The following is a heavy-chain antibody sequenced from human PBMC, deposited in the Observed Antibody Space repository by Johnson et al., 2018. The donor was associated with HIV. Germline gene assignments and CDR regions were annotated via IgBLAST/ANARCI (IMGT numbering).Heavy chain of an antibody. CDR2: INSDGSST. J-gene: IGHJ3*01. CDR3: ARGSRYTYDNDDAYLLHAFDF. Sequence: EVQLVEFGGDMVQPGRSLRLSCAASGFNFSSYWMHWVRQAPGKGLVWVSRINSDGSSTSYADSVKGRFTISRDSSKNTLYLQMNSLRVEDTAVYYCARGSRYTYDNDDAYLLHAFDFWGQGTMVTVSS. D-gene: IGHD3-22*01. CDR1: GFNFSSYW. V-gene: IGHV3-74*02.